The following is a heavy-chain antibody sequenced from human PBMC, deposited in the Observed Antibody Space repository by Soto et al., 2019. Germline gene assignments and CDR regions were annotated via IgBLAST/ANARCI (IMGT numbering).Heavy chain of an antibody. J-gene: IGHJ6*02. Sequence: QVQLVQSGAEVKKPGASVKVSCKASGYTFTSYDINWVRQATGQGLEWMGWMNPNSGNTGYAQKFQGRVIMTRNTSISTAYMELSSLRSEDTAVYYCARGSSSWYKYYYYGMDVWGQGTTVTVSS. CDR1: GYTFTSYD. D-gene: IGHD6-13*01. CDR2: MNPNSGNT. V-gene: IGHV1-8*01. CDR3: ARGSSSWYKYYYYGMDV.